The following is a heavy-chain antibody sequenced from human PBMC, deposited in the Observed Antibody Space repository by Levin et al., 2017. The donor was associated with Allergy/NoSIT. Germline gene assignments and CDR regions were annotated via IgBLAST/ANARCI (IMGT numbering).Heavy chain of an antibody. D-gene: IGHD3-10*01. CDR1: GFTFDDYA. CDR3: AKDIGGQQDWYFDL. CDR2: ISWNSGSI. J-gene: IGHJ2*01. V-gene: IGHV3-9*01. Sequence: GGSLRLSCAASGFTFDDYAMHWVRQAPGKGLEWVSGISWNSGSIGYADSVKDRFTISRDNAKNSLYLQMNSLRAEDTALYYCAKDIGGQQDWYFDLWGRGTLVTVSS.